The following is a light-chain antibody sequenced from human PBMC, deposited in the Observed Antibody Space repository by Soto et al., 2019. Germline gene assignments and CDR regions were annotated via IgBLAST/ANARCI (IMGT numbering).Light chain of an antibody. J-gene: IGKJ4*01. V-gene: IGKV1-33*01. CDR1: QDITNY. CDR3: QQYENRPLT. Sequence: DIQLTQSPPSLSASVGDGVTITCQASQDITNYLNWYQHKSGKSPKPLIFDAANLEAGVPSRFSGRGSGTQFTFTISSLQPEDVATYYCQQYENRPLTFGGGTKVE. CDR2: DAA.